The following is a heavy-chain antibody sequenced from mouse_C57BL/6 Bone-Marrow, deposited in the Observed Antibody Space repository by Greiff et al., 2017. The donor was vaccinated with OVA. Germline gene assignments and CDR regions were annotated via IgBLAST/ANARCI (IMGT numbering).Heavy chain of an antibody. CDR2: FHPYNDDT. Sequence: QVQLQQSGAELVKPGASVKMSCKASGSTFTTYPLDWMKQNPGQSLAWIGNFHPYNDDTKYHEKFKGKATLTVEKSSSTVYLELSRLTSDDSAVYYCARPGDYDGDWFAYWGQGTLVTVSA. CDR3: ARPGDYDGDWFAY. CDR1: GSTFTTYP. J-gene: IGHJ3*01. V-gene: IGHV1-47*01. D-gene: IGHD2-4*01.